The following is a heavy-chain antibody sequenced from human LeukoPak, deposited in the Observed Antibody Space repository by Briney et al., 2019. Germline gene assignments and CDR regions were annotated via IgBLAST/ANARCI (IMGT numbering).Heavy chain of an antibody. V-gene: IGHV4-59*01. CDR2: IYYSGST. J-gene: IGHJ4*02. CDR1: GGSISSYY. CDR3: ARGRIAAAVRVYYFDY. Sequence: PSETLSLTCNVSGGSISSYYWSWIRQPPGKGLEWIGYIYYSGSTNYNPSLKSRVTISVDTSKNQFSLKLSSVTAADTAVYYCARGRIAAAVRVYYFDYWGQGTLVTVSS. D-gene: IGHD6-13*01.